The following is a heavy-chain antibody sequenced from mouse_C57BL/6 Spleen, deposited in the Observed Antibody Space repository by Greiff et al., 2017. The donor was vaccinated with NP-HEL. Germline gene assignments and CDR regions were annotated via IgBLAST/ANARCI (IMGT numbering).Heavy chain of an antibody. CDR3: ARFYFYYFDY. CDR2: ISSGSSTI. CDR1: GFTFSDYG. Sequence: EVMLVESGGGLVKPGGSLKLSCAASGFTFSDYGMHWVRQAPEKGLEWVAYISSGSSTIYYADTVKGRFTISRDNAKNTLFLQMTSLRSEDTAMYYCARFYFYYFDYWGQGTTLTVSS. V-gene: IGHV5-17*01. J-gene: IGHJ2*01. D-gene: IGHD2-1*01.